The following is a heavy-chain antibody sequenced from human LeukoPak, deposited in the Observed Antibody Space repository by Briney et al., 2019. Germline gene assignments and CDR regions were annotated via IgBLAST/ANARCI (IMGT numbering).Heavy chain of an antibody. CDR3: AKGAKYWFDP. J-gene: IGHJ5*02. Sequence: PGGSLRLSCAASGFTFSSYGMHWVRQAPGKGLEWVAFIRYDESNKYYADSVKGRFTISRDNSKNTLYLQMNSLRAEDTAVYYCAKGAKYWFDPWGQGTLVTVSS. CDR1: GFTFSSYG. V-gene: IGHV3-30*02. CDR2: IRYDESNK.